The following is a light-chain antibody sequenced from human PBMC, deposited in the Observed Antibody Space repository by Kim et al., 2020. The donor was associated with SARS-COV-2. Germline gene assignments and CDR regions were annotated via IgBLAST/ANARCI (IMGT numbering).Light chain of an antibody. J-gene: IGKJ4*01. CDR1: LGITLL. V-gene: IGKV1-39*01. Sequence: SDGDTFSIRCRGTLGITLLLYRCLLRPGEAPHLLLHYASSLQSCVPSRFSASGSATEFTLTIASLQPEDFATYFCQQTYGTPPTFGGGAKVDIK. CDR2: YAS. CDR3: QQTYGTPPT.